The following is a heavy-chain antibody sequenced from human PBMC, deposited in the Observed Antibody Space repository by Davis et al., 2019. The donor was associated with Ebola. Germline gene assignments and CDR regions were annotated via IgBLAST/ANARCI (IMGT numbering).Heavy chain of an antibody. Sequence: GESLKISCVASGFTFNNYALIWVRQSPVKGLEWVSAVGTSGDTYYADSVKGRFTISRDNSKNTLYLQMNSLRAEDTAVYYCANLDYGDNSGFDYWGQGTLVTVSS. CDR2: VGTSGDT. D-gene: IGHD4-23*01. CDR3: ANLDYGDNSGFDY. J-gene: IGHJ4*02. CDR1: GFTFNNYA. V-gene: IGHV3-23*01.